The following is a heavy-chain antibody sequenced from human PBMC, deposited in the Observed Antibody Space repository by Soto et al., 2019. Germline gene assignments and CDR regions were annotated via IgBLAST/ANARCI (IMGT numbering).Heavy chain of an antibody. J-gene: IGHJ4*02. V-gene: IGHV1-69*13. Sequence: GASVKVSCKSSGCTFSSYAISCVRQAPGQGLEWMGGIIPIFGTANYAQKFQGRVTITADESTSTAYMELSSLRSEDTAVYYCARDSLSGAYDPALSLFDYWGQGTLVTVSS. CDR1: GCTFSSYA. CDR3: ARDSLSGAYDPALSLFDY. CDR2: IIPIFGTA. D-gene: IGHD2-2*01.